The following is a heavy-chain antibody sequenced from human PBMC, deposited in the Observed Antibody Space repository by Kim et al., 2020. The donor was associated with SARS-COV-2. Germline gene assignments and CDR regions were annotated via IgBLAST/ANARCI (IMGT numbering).Heavy chain of an antibody. Sequence: SETLSLTCAVSGGSISSSNWWSWVRQPPGKGLEWIGEIYHSGSTNYNPSLKSRVTISVDKSKNQFSLKLSSVTAADTAVYYCARVVLELRLPARSGMDVWGQGTTVTVSS. J-gene: IGHJ6*02. CDR2: IYHSGST. V-gene: IGHV4-4*02. CDR1: GGSISSSNW. D-gene: IGHD1-7*01. CDR3: ARVVLELRLPARSGMDV.